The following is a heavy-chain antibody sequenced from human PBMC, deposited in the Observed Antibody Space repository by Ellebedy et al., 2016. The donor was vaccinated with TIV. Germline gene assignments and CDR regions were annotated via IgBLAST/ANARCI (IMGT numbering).Heavy chain of an antibody. J-gene: IGHJ4*02. D-gene: IGHD3-3*01. CDR3: ARGVVFGY. V-gene: IGHV4-39*07. CDR1: GGSISSSSYY. Sequence: MPSETLSLTCTVSGGSISSSSYYWSWIRQPPGKGLEWIGEINHSGSTNYNPSLKSRVTISVDTSKNQFSLKLSSVTAADTAVYYCARGVVFGYWGQGTLVTVSS. CDR2: INHSGST.